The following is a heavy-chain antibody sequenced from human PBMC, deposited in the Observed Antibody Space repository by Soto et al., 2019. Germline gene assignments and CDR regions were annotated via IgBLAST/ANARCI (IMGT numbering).Heavy chain of an antibody. D-gene: IGHD3-10*01. CDR2: ISAYNGNT. J-gene: IGHJ4*02. V-gene: IGHV1-18*01. Sequence: ASVKASSKGSGYTFTSYGISCVRQGPGEGLEWMGWISAYNGNTNYAQKLHGRVTMTTDTSTSTAYMGLRSLRSDDTAVYYCARGDIGPYYRSGSPPGYWGQGTLGTVAS. CDR1: GYTFTSYG. CDR3: ARGDIGPYYRSGSPPGY.